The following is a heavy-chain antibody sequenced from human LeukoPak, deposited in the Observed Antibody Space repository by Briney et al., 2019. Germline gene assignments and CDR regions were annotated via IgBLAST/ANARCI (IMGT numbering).Heavy chain of an antibody. Sequence: GGSLRLSCAVSGFTFSHYWMSWVRQAPGKGLEWVANIKPGGSDTYYMDSVEGRFTISRDNAMSSLYLQMNSLRAEDTAVYYCARVGYNNYDLDFWGQGTLVTVSS. CDR1: GFTFSHYW. V-gene: IGHV3-7*01. CDR3: ARVGYNNYDLDF. J-gene: IGHJ4*02. D-gene: IGHD3-3*01. CDR2: IKPGGSDT.